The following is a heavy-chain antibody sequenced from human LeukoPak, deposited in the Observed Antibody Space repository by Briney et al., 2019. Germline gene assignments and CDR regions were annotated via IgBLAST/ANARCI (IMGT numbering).Heavy chain of an antibody. V-gene: IGHV3-7*01. CDR1: GFTFTSYW. J-gene: IGHJ4*02. CDR3: AKDLLGQWPTVFDY. Sequence: TGGSLRLSCAASGFTFTSYWMTWVRQAPGKGLEWVANIKQDGSEKYYVDSVEGRFTISRDNAKNSLYLQMNSLRAEDTAVYYCAKDLLGQWPTVFDYWGQGTLVTVSS. D-gene: IGHD6-19*01. CDR2: IKQDGSEK.